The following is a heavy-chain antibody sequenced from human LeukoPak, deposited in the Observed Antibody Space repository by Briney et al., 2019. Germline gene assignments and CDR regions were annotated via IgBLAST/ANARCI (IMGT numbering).Heavy chain of an antibody. CDR3: ARDFRGYSSSWYHEYAFDI. Sequence: PGGSLRLSCAASGFTFSSYWMHWVRQAPGKGLVWVSRINSDGSSTSYADSVKGRFTISRDNAKNTLYLQMNSLRAEDTAVYYCARDFRGYSSSWYHEYAFDIWGQGTMVTVSS. V-gene: IGHV3-74*01. J-gene: IGHJ3*02. D-gene: IGHD6-13*01. CDR2: INSDGSST. CDR1: GFTFSSYW.